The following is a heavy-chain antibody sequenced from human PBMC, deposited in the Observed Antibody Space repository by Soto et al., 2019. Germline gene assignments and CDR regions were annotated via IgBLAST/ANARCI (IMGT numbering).Heavy chain of an antibody. D-gene: IGHD5-18*01. Sequence: GGSLRLSCAASGFTFSSYAMSWVRQAPGKGLEWVSAISGSGGSTYYADSVKGRFTISRDNSKNTLYLQMNSLRAEDTAVYYCAKDGGLSYDYSPRYCCGKDGWSQGTTVTVSS. V-gene: IGHV3-23*01. CDR3: AKDGGLSYDYSPRYCCGKDG. CDR1: GFTFSSYA. CDR2: ISGSGGST. J-gene: IGHJ6*02.